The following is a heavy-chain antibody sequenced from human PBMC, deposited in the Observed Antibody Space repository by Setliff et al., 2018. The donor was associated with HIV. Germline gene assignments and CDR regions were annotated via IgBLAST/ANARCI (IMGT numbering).Heavy chain of an antibody. CDR1: GDSISSGSYY. V-gene: IGHV4-61*09. D-gene: IGHD3-16*01. CDR3: AKRTFGSGRLDP. Sequence: SETLSLTCSVSGDSISSGSYYWSWIRLPAGKGLEWIGQIHTTGSTNYNPSLKSRVTISMDTSKNQFTLNLNSVTATDTAVYYCAKRTFGSGRLDPWGQGTLVTVSS. CDR2: IHTTGST. J-gene: IGHJ5*02.